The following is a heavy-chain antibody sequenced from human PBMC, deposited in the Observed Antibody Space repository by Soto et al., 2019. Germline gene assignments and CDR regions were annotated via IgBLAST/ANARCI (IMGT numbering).Heavy chain of an antibody. CDR2: ISGSGGST. Sequence: EVQLLESGGGLVQPGGSLRLSCAASGFTFSSYAMSWVRQAPGKGLEWVSAISGSGGSTYYADSVKGRFTISRDNSKNRMDRQMNSLRAEDMAVYYCVKASYYDFLAGYVWGQGTLVTVYS. J-gene: IGHJ4*02. CDR1: GFTFSSYA. D-gene: IGHD3-9*01. CDR3: VKASYYDFLAGYV. V-gene: IGHV3-23*01.